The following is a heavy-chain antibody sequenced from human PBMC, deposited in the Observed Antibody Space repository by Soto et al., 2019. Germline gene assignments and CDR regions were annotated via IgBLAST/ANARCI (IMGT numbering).Heavy chain of an antibody. CDR3: ARGSGFEAQSLYFGHNWFDP. V-gene: IGHV4-31*03. J-gene: IGHJ5*02. Sequence: LSLTCTVSGGSISSGGYYWSWIRQHPGKGLEWIGYIYYSGSTYYNPSLKSRVTISVDTSKNQFSLKLSSVTAADTAVYYCARGSGFEAQSLYFGHNWFDPWGQGTLVTVSS. D-gene: IGHD3-10*01. CDR2: IYYSGST. CDR1: GGSISSGGYY.